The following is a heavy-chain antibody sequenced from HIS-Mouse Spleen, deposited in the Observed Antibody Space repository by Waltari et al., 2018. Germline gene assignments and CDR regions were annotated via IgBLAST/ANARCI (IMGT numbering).Heavy chain of an antibody. J-gene: IGHJ6*02. CDR1: GGSIRSYY. V-gene: IGHV4-59*01. CDR2: IYYSGST. CDR3: ASLYSSGWYYYYGMDV. D-gene: IGHD6-19*01. Sequence: QVQLQESGPGLVKPSATLSLTCTVSGGSIRSYYWSCIRPPQGKGVEWIGYIYYSGSTNYHPSLKSRVTISVDTSKNQFSLKLSSVTAADTAVYYCASLYSSGWYYYYGMDVWGQGTTVTVSS.